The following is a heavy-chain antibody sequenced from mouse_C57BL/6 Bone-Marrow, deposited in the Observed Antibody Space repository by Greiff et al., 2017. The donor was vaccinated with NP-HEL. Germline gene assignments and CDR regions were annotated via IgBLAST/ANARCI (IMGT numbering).Heavy chain of an antibody. D-gene: IGHD1-1*01. CDR3: ARQGYYYGSSYEEYFDA. CDR2: ISNLAYSI. CDR1: GFTFSDYG. J-gene: IGHJ1*03. V-gene: IGHV5-15*01. Sequence: EVQLVESGGGLVQPGGSLKLSCAASGFTFSDYGMAWVRQAPRKGPEWVAFISNLAYSIYYADTVTGRFTIARENAKNTLYLEMSSLRSEDTAMYYCARQGYYYGSSYEEYFDAWGTGTTVTVSS.